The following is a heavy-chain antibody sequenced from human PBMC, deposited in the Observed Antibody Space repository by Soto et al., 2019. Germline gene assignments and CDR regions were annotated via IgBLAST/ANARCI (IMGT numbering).Heavy chain of an antibody. CDR1: GFTFSSYA. J-gene: IGHJ6*02. CDR3: ARVRGGDCSSTSCYRPPLDYYYGMDV. CDR2: ISYDGSNK. Sequence: QVQLVESGGGVVQPGRSLRLSCAASGFTFSSYAMHWVRQAPGKGLEWGAVISYDGSNKYYADSVKGRFTISRDNSKNTLYLQMNSLRAEDTAVYYCARVRGGDCSSTSCYRPPLDYYYGMDVWGQGTTVTVSS. D-gene: IGHD2-2*01. V-gene: IGHV3-30-3*01.